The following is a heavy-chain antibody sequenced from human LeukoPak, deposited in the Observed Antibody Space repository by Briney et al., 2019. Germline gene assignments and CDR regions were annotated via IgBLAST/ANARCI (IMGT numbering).Heavy chain of an antibody. Sequence: SETLSLTCTVSGGSISSSSYYWGWIRQPPGKGLEWIGGIYYSGSTYYNPSLKSRVTISVDTSKNQFSLKLSSVTAADTAVYYCAREHGGVDIVATIDYWGQGTLVTVSS. J-gene: IGHJ4*02. CDR3: AREHGGVDIVATIDY. CDR1: GGSISSSSYY. CDR2: IYYSGST. V-gene: IGHV4-39*02. D-gene: IGHD5-12*01.